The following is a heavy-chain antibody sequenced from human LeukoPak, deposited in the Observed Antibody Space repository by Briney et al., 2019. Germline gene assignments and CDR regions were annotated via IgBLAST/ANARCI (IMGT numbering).Heavy chain of an antibody. CDR3: AIAVAGTGGAFDI. J-gene: IGHJ3*02. CDR1: GGSISSYY. D-gene: IGHD6-19*01. V-gene: IGHV4-59*08. CDR2: IYYSGST. Sequence: SETLSLTCTVSGGSISSYYWSWIRQPPGKGLEWIGYIYYSGSTNYNPSLKSRVTISVDTSKNQFSLKLSSVTAADTAVYYCAIAVAGTGGAFDIWGQGTMVTVSS.